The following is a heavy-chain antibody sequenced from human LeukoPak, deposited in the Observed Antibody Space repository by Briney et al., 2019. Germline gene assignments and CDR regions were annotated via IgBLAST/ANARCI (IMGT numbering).Heavy chain of an antibody. CDR2: ISGGGSST. CDR1: GFTFSSYA. V-gene: IGHV3-23*01. J-gene: IGHJ4*02. CDR3: AKDIVVAASFFDY. Sequence: LPGGSLRLSCAASGFTFSSYAMSWVRQAPGKGLEWVSAISGGGSSTYYADSVKGRFTISRDNSKNTLYLQMNSLRAEDTAVYYCAKDIVVAASFFDYWGQGTLVTVSS. D-gene: IGHD2-15*01.